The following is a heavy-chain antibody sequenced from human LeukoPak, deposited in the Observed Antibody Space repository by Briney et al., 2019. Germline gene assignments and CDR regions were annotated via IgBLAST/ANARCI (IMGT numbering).Heavy chain of an antibody. CDR3: ARDVRVVAPRGDAFDI. Sequence: AASVKVSCKASGYTFSTYGISWVRQAPGQGLEWMGWISASNGNTNYAQNLQGRVTMTADTSTSTAYMELRSLTSDDTAVYYCARDVRVVAPRGDAFDIWGQGTMVTVSS. J-gene: IGHJ3*02. V-gene: IGHV1-18*01. CDR1: GYTFSTYG. D-gene: IGHD3-10*02. CDR2: ISASNGNT.